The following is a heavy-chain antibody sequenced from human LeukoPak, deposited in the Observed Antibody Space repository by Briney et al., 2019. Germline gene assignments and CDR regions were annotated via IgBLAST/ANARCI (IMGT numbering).Heavy chain of an antibody. CDR1: GFTFSSYG. CDR2: ISCDGSNK. CDR3: AKRGYYYDSSGYYSRTYFDY. D-gene: IGHD3-22*01. J-gene: IGHJ4*02. Sequence: PGGSLRLSCAASGFTFSSYGMHWVRQAPGKGLEWVAVISCDGSNKYYADSVKGRFTISRDNSKNTLYLQMNSLRAEDTAVYYCAKRGYYYDSSGYYSRTYFDYWGQGTLVIVSS. V-gene: IGHV3-30*18.